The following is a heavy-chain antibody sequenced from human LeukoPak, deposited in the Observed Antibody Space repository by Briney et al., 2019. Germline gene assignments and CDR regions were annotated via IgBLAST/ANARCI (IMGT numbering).Heavy chain of an antibody. CDR1: GGSISSYY. J-gene: IGHJ1*01. CDR2: IYYSGST. V-gene: IGHV4-59*08. Sequence: SETLSLTCTVSGGSISSYYWSWIRQPPGKGLEWIGYIYYSGSTNYNPSLKSRVTISVDTSKNQFSLKLSSVTAADTAVYYCARSANPLLKDCSSTSCYLPEYFQHWGQGTLVTVSS. D-gene: IGHD2-2*01. CDR3: ARSANPLLKDCSSTSCYLPEYFQH.